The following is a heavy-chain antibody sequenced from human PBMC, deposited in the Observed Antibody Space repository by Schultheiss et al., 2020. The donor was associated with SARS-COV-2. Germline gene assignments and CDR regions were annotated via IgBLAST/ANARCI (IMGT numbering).Heavy chain of an antibody. CDR2: VYHSGST. J-gene: IGHJ2*01. V-gene: IGHV4-34*01. CDR1: GGSFSGYY. D-gene: IGHD6-19*01. CDR3: ARAVTGPKRYFDL. Sequence: SETLSLTCAVYGGSFSGYYWSWIRQPPGKGLEWIGYVYHSGSTDYNPSLKSRLTISLDTSKNQFSLKLTSVTAADTAVFYCARAVTGPKRYFDLWGRGTLVTVSS.